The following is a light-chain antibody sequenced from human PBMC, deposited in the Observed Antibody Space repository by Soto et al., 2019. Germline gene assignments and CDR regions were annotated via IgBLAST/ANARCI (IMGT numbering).Light chain of an antibody. CDR3: QQYGSSPLT. Sequence: EIVLTQSPGTLSLSPGERATLSCRASQSVSSSYLAWYQQKPGQAPRLLIYGASSRATGIPDRFSGSGSGTDFTLTIIRLEPEAFAVYYCQQYGSSPLTFGVGTKVEIK. J-gene: IGKJ4*01. V-gene: IGKV3-20*01. CDR1: QSVSSSY. CDR2: GAS.